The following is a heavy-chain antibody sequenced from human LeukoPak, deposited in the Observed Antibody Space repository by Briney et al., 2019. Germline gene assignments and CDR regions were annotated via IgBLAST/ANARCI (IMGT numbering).Heavy chain of an antibody. V-gene: IGHV3-23*01. J-gene: IGHJ4*02. CDR3: AKDDRLSSGYGSSDY. CDR1: GFTFSSFA. CDR2: ISGSGGTT. D-gene: IGHD3-10*01. Sequence: QPGGSLRLSCAASGFTFSSFAMSWVRQAPGKGLEWVPTISGSGGTTYYADSVRGRFTISRDNSKNTLYLQMNSLRAEDTAIYYCAKDDRLSSGYGSSDYWGQGTLVTVSS.